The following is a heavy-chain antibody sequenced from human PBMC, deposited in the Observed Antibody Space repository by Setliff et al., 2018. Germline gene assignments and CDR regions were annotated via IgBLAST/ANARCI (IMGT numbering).Heavy chain of an antibody. J-gene: IGHJ4*02. D-gene: IGHD2-8*01. V-gene: IGHV4-61*02. Sequence: PSETLSLTCTVSGGSISSGHCYWNWIRQPAGKGLEWIGRIYPSGGTNYNPSLKSRVTISVDTSKNHVSLQLNSVTAADTAVYYCARVGCTNGVFGLFDSWGQGTLVTVSS. CDR3: ARVGCTNGVFGLFDS. CDR2: IYPSGGT. CDR1: GGSISSGHCY.